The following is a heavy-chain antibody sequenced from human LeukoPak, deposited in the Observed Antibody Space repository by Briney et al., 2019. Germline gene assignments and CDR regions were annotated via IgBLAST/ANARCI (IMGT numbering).Heavy chain of an antibody. Sequence: ASVKVSCKASGYTFISHDISWVRQAPGQGLEWMGWINPYNGNTNYPQKLQGRITLTTDKSRNTAYMELRSLRSDDTAVYYCARFQLVENSWCDPWGQGTLVTVSS. D-gene: IGHD6-13*01. CDR1: GYTFISHD. V-gene: IGHV1-18*01. CDR3: ARFQLVENSWCDP. CDR2: INPYNGNT. J-gene: IGHJ5*02.